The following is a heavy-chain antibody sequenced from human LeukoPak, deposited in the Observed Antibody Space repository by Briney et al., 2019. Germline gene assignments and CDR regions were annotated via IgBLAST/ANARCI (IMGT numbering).Heavy chain of an antibody. CDR1: GYTFTGYY. Sequence: ASVKVSCKASGYTFTGYYMHWVRQAPGQGLEWMGRINPNSGGTNYAQKFQGRVTMTKDTSISTAYKELSRLRSDDTAVYYCARARCYDSSGYCYEGDDWFDPWGQGTLVTVSS. J-gene: IGHJ5*02. CDR3: ARARCYDSSGYCYEGDDWFDP. V-gene: IGHV1-2*06. D-gene: IGHD3-22*01. CDR2: INPNSGGT.